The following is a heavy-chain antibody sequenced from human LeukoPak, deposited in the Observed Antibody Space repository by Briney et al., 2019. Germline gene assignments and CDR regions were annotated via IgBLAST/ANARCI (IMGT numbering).Heavy chain of an antibody. Sequence: PSETLSLTCTVSGGSISSYYWSWIRQPPGKGLEWIGYIYYSGSTNYNPSLKSRVTISVDTSKNQFSLKLSSVTAADTAVYYCARRTYYYDSSGLNPDWYFDLWGRGTLVTVSS. J-gene: IGHJ2*01. V-gene: IGHV4-59*08. D-gene: IGHD3-22*01. CDR2: IYYSGST. CDR3: ARRTYYYDSSGLNPDWYFDL. CDR1: GGSISSYY.